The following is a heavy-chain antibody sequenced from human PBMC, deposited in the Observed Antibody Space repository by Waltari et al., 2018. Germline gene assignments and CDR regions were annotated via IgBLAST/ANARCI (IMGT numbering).Heavy chain of an antibody. CDR1: GCSFSSYW. CDR2: IKEDGSEK. V-gene: IGHV3-7*01. Sequence: QLVESGGGLVQPGGSMRLSCGGSGCSFSSYWISWVRQGPGKGLEWVANIKEDGSEKYYMDPVKGRFTISRDNAKNSVYLQMNSLRAEDTDTYYCSGRIFDIWGQGTMVTVSS. J-gene: IGHJ3*02. CDR3: SGRIFDI.